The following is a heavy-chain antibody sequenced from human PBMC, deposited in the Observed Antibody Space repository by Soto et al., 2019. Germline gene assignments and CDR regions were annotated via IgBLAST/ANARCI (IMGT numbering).Heavy chain of an antibody. CDR3: ARAATRALSGHRDYYYGMDV. CDR2: ISYDGSNK. Sequence: QVQLVESGGGVVQPGRSLRLSCAASGFTFSSYAMHWVRQAPGKGLEWVAVISYDGSNKYYADSVKGRFTISRDNSKNTRYLQRNSLRAEDTAVYYCARAATRALSGHRDYYYGMDVWGQGTTVTVSS. CDR1: GFTFSSYA. V-gene: IGHV3-30-3*01. J-gene: IGHJ6*02. D-gene: IGHD1-1*01.